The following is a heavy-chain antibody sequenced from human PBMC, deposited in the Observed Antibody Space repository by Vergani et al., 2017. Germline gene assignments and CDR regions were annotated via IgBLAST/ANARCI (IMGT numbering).Heavy chain of an antibody. J-gene: IGHJ4*02. Sequence: QVQLQESGPGLVKPSETLSLTCAVSGFSIDNGHYWDWSRQPPGKGLEWIGSIYRTGRTHFNPSLKSRVTISVDTSNNHFSLRLNSLTAADTAVYDCAKRSGSVYDMFGGTIYFFDFWCQGALVTVSS. V-gene: IGHV4-38-2*01. CDR2: IYRTGRT. CDR1: GFSIDNGHY. CDR3: AKRSGSVYDMFGGTIYFFDF. D-gene: IGHD3-10*02.